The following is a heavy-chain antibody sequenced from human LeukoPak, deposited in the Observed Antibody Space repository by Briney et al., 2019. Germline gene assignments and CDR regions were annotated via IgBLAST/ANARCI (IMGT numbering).Heavy chain of an antibody. CDR3: ARRPVLGGYSGNYFDY. J-gene: IGHJ4*02. D-gene: IGHD5-12*01. CDR2: IYHSGST. V-gene: IGHV4-4*02. Sequence: SETLSLTCAVSGGSISSSNWWSWVRQPPGKGLEWIGEIYHSGSTNYNPSLKSRVTISVDKSKNQFSLKLSSVTAADTAVYYCARRPVLGGYSGNYFDYWGQGTLVTVSS. CDR1: GGSISSSNW.